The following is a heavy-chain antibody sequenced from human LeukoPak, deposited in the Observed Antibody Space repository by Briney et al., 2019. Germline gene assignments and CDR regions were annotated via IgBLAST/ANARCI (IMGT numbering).Heavy chain of an antibody. V-gene: IGHV4-59*08. CDR3: ARSPGYSGSPFDL. CDR2: IYYSGST. CDR1: GGSISSYY. D-gene: IGHD5-12*01. Sequence: YPSETLSLTCTVSGGSISSYYWSWIRQPPGKGLEWIGYIYYSGSTNYNPSLKSRVTISVDTSKNQFSLKLSSVTAADTAVYYCARSPGYSGSPFDLWGRGTLVTVSS. J-gene: IGHJ2*01.